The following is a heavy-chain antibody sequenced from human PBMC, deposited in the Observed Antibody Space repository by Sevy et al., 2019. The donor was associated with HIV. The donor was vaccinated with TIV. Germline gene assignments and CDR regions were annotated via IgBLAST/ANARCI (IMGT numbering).Heavy chain of an antibody. J-gene: IGHJ4*02. V-gene: IGHV3-48*03. CDR1: GFTFSSYE. CDR2: ISSSGSTI. Sequence: GGSLRLSCAASGFTFSSYEMNWVRQAPGKGLEWVSYISSSGSTIYYANSVKGRFTISRDNAKNSLYLQMNSLRAEETAVYYCARAPTTVTTGDYWGQGTLVTVSS. CDR3: ARAPTTVTTGDY. D-gene: IGHD4-17*01.